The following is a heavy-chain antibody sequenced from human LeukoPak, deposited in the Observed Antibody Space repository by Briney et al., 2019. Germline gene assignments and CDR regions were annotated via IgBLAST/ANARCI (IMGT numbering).Heavy chain of an antibody. V-gene: IGHV4-39*07. CDR2: IYYSGST. D-gene: IGHD6-13*01. J-gene: IGHJ5*02. CDR3: ARDRIAAAGTPAGWFDP. Sequence: PSETLSLTCTVSGGSISSSSYYWGWIRQPPGKGLEWIGSIYYSGSTYYNPSLKSRVTISVDTSKNQFSLKLSSVTAADTAVYYCARDRIAAAGTPAGWFDPWGQGTLVTVSS. CDR1: GGSISSSSYY.